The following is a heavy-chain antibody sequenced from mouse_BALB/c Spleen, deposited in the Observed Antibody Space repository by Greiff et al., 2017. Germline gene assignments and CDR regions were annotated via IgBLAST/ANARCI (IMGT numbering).Heavy chain of an antibody. Sequence: VQLKQSGAELVKPGASVKLSCTASGFNIKDTYMHWVKQRPEQGLEWIGRIDPANGNTKYDPKFQGKATITADTSSNTAYLQLSSLTSEDTAVYYCARGYYGYFDVWGAGTTVTVSS. CDR2: IDPANGNT. J-gene: IGHJ1*01. CDR3: ARGYYGYFDV. CDR1: GFNIKDTY. V-gene: IGHV14-3*02.